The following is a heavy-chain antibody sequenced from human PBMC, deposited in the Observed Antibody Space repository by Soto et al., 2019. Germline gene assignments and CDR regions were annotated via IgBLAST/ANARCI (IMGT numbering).Heavy chain of an antibody. Sequence: PGGSLRLSCAASGFTFISYAMHWVLQAPCKGLEWVAVISYDGSNKYYADSVKGRFTISRDNSKNTLYLQMNSLRAEDTAVYYCARDSGPSYGYGMDVWGQGTTVTVSS. J-gene: IGHJ6*02. CDR1: GFTFISYA. CDR2: ISYDGSNK. V-gene: IGHV3-30-3*01. D-gene: IGHD5-18*01. CDR3: ARDSGPSYGYGMDV.